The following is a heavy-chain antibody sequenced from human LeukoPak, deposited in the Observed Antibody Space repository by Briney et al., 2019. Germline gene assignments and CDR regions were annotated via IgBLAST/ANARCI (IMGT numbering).Heavy chain of an antibody. CDR2: IHSGGSDI. J-gene: IGHJ4*02. V-gene: IGHV3-21*06. D-gene: IGHD3-9*01. CDR1: GFTFNTHK. CDR3: ARGHYDILTGNYKWTPDY. Sequence: GGSLRLSCAAPGFTFNTHKMNWVRQAPGRGLEWVSSIHSGGSDIYYADSMKGRFTVSTDNAKNSLFLQMNSLRAEDTALYYCARGHYDILTGNYKWTPDYWGQGTLVTVSS.